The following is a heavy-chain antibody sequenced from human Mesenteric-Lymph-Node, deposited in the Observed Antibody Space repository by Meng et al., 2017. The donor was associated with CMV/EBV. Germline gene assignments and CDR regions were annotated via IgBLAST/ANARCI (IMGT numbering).Heavy chain of an antibody. J-gene: IGHJ4*02. D-gene: IGHD6-6*01. Sequence: GGSLRLSCAASGFTVSSNYMSWVRQAPGKGLEWVSGISWNSGSLGYADSVKGRFTISRDNAKNSLSLQMNSLRAEDTALYYCAKASSLYSSSSAGFCDYWGQGTLVTVSS. CDR1: GFTVSSNY. CDR2: ISWNSGSL. V-gene: IGHV3-9*01. CDR3: AKASSLYSSSSAGFCDY.